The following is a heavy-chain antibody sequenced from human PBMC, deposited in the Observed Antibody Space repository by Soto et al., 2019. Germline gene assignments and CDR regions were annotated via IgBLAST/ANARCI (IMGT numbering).Heavy chain of an antibody. CDR3: ARAQISSGWYYYYYGMDV. D-gene: IGHD6-19*01. CDR2: ISSSSSTI. J-gene: IGHJ6*02. Sequence: GGSLRLSCAASGFTFSSYSMNWVRQAPGKGLEWVSYISSSSSTIYYADSVKGRFTISRDNAKNSLYLQMNSLRDEDTAVYYCARAQISSGWYYYYYGMDVWGQGTTVTVSS. V-gene: IGHV3-48*02. CDR1: GFTFSSYS.